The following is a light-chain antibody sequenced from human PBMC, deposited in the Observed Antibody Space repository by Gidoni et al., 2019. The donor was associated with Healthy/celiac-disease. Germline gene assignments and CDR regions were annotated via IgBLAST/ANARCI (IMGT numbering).Light chain of an antibody. J-gene: IGKJ2*01. CDR3: QQISRTPT. CDR1: QSISSY. V-gene: IGKV1-39*01. CDR2: AAS. Sequence: EIQMAQSPSSLSASVGDRVTITCRASQSISSYLNWYQQKPGKAPKLLIYAASSLQSGVPSRFSRSGSGTHFTLTIISLQPEELATYYCQQISRTPTFGQGTKLEIK.